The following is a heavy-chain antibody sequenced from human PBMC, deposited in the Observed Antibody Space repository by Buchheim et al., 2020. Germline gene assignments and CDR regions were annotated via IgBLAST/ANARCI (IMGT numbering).Heavy chain of an antibody. CDR1: GFTFSSYA. D-gene: IGHD3-22*01. Sequence: QVQLVESGGGVVQPGRSLRLSCAASGFTFSSYAMHWVRQAPGKGLEWVAVISYDGSNKYYADSVKGRFTISRDNSKNTLYLQMNSLRAEDTAVYYCARGGGITMIVVVTPDAFDIWGQGT. CDR3: ARGGGITMIVVVTPDAFDI. V-gene: IGHV3-30-3*01. CDR2: ISYDGSNK. J-gene: IGHJ3*02.